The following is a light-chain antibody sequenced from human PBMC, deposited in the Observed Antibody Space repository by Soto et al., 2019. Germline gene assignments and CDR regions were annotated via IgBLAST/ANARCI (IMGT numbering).Light chain of an antibody. CDR1: QSVSSGY. J-gene: IGKJ1*01. CDR2: GAS. CDR3: QPYGSSPRT. Sequence: EIVLTQSPGTLSLSPGERATLSCRASQSVSSGYLAGYQQKPGQAPRLLIYGASSRATGIPDRFSGSGSGTDFTLTISRLVPEDFAVYYCQPYGSSPRTFGQGTKVEIK. V-gene: IGKV3-20*01.